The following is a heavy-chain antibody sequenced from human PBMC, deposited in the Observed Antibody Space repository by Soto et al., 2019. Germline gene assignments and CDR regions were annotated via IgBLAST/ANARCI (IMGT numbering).Heavy chain of an antibody. J-gene: IGHJ3*01. CDR2: ITWNSGTT. V-gene: IGHV3-9*01. Sequence: PGGSLRLSCAASGFTFDDYAIHWVRQAPGRGLEWVSGITWNSGTTEYADSVKGRFTISRDNSKNSLYLQRNRMRPEDTALYYCTKALRLAFDAFEFWGQGTMVTVSS. D-gene: IGHD6-19*01. CDR1: GFTFDDYA. CDR3: TKALRLAFDAFEF.